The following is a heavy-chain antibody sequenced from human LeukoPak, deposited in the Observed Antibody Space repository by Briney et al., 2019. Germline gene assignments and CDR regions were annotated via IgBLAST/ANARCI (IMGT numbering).Heavy chain of an antibody. J-gene: IGHJ4*02. CDR1: GGSFSGYY. V-gene: IGHV4-34*01. CDR3: ARGGYSYGYSGIRFDY. D-gene: IGHD5-18*01. Sequence: SETLSLTCAVYGGSFSGYYWSWIRQTPGKGLEWIGEINHSGSTNYNPSLKSRVTISVDTSKNQFSLKLSSVTAADTAVYYCARGGYSYGYSGIRFDYWGQGTLVTVSS. CDR2: INHSGST.